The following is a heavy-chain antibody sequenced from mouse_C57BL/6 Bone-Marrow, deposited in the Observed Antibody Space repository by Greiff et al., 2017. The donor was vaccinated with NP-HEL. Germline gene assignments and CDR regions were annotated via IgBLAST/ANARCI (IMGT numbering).Heavy chain of an antibody. V-gene: IGHV14-4*01. D-gene: IGHD2-3*01. Sequence: DVKLVESGAELVRPGASVKLSCTASGFNIKDDYMHWVKQRPEQGLEWIGWIDPENGDTEYASKFQGKATITADTSSNTAYLQLSSLTSEDTAVYYCTTSYDGYYAMDYWGQGTSVTVSS. CDR3: TTSYDGYYAMDY. J-gene: IGHJ4*01. CDR2: IDPENGDT. CDR1: GFNIKDDY.